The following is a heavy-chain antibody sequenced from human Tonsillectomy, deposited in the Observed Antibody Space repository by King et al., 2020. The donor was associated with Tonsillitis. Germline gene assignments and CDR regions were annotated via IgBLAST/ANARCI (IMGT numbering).Heavy chain of an antibody. CDR2: ISSSGSTI. J-gene: IGHJ6*03. V-gene: IGHV3-48*03. CDR1: GFTFSSYE. Sequence: VQLVQSGGGLVQPGGSLRLSCAASGFTFSSYEMNWVRQAPGKGLEWVSYISSSGSTIYYADSGKGRFTISRDNAKNSLYLQMNSLRAEDTAVYYCARGPTEYYYYMDVWGKGTTVTVSS. D-gene: IGHD1-14*01. CDR3: ARGPTEYYYYMDV.